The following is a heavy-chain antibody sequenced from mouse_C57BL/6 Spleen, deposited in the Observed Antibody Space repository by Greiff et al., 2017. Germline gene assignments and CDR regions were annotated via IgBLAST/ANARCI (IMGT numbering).Heavy chain of an antibody. V-gene: IGHV5-15*01. CDR1: GFTFSDYG. CDR3: ARNWDGYFDY. Sequence: EVQGVESGGGLVQPGGSLKLSCAASGFTFSDYGMAWVRQAPRKGPEWVAFISNLAYSIYYADTVTGRFTISRENAKNTLYLEMSSLRSEDTAMYYCARNWDGYFDYWGKGTTLTVSS. J-gene: IGHJ2*01. D-gene: IGHD4-1*01. CDR2: ISNLAYSI.